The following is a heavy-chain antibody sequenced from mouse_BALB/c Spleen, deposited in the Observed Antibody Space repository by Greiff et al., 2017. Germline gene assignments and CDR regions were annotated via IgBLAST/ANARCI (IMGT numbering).Heavy chain of an antibody. V-gene: IGHV2-9*02. CDR1: GFSLTSYG. J-gene: IGHJ3*01. Sequence: VKLMESGPGLVAPSQSLSITCTVSGFSLTSYGVHWVRQPPGKGLEWLGVIWAGGSTNYNSALMSRLSISKDNSKSQVFLKMNSLQTDDTAMYYCARAYDQRGWFAYWGQGTLVTVSA. CDR3: ARAYDQRGWFAY. CDR2: IWAGGST. D-gene: IGHD2-3*01.